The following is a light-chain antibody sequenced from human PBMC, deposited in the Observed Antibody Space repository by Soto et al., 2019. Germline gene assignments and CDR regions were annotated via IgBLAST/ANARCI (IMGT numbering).Light chain of an antibody. J-gene: IGKJ4*01. Sequence: AIQMTQSPSSLSASVGDRVTITCRASQGVSNDVGWYQQKPGKAPRLLIYAASTLQSGVPSRFSGTQSATDFTLTISSLQPEDLATYYCLQDFDYPLTVGGGTKVEIK. CDR2: AAS. CDR3: LQDFDYPLT. CDR1: QGVSND. V-gene: IGKV1-6*01.